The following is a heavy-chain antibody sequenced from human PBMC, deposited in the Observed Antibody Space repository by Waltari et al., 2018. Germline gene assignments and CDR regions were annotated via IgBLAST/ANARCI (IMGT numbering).Heavy chain of an antibody. CDR3: ARGNKGVDSSSSLDY. CDR2: INHSGST. V-gene: IGHV4-34*01. Sequence: QVQLQQWGAGLLKPSETLSLTCAVYGGSFSGYYWSWIRQPPGKGLEWIGEINHSGSTNYNPSLKSRVTIAVDTSKNQFSLKLSSVTAADTAVYYCARGNKGVDSSSSLDYWGQGTLVTVSS. CDR1: GGSFSGYY. J-gene: IGHJ4*02. D-gene: IGHD6-6*01.